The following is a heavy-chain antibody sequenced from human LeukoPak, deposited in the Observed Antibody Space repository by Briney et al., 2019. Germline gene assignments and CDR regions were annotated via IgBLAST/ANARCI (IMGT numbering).Heavy chain of an antibody. V-gene: IGHV3-23*01. CDR1: GFIFSPYA. CDR2: IAGGDDR. CDR3: AKDRGSYDY. Sequence: GGSLRLSCAASGFIFSPYAMSWVRQAPGKGLEWVAGIAGGDDRFYADSVKGRFSISRDNSKNTVDLQMNSLRVEDTAVYYCAKDRGSYDYWGQGTLVTVSS. J-gene: IGHJ4*02. D-gene: IGHD1-26*01.